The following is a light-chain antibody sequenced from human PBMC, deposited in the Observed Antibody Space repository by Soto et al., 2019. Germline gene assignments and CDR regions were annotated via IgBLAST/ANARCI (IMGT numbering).Light chain of an antibody. CDR1: QGISSY. V-gene: IGKV1-8*01. J-gene: IGKJ1*01. CDR3: QQYNSYS. Sequence: AIRMTQSPSSFSASTGDIVTITCRASQGISSYLAWYQQKPGKAPKLLIYAASTLQSGVPSRFSGSGSGTEFTLTISSLQPDDFATYYCQQYNSYSFGQGTKVDIK. CDR2: AAS.